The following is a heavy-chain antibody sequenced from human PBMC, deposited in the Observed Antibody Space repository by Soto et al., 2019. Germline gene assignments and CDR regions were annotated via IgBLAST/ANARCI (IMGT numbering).Heavy chain of an antibody. CDR2: ISISGDNT. Sequence: EVQLLESGGGLVQPGGSLRLSCAASGFTFNSYAMTWVRQAPGEGLEWVSIISISGDNTYYADSVRGRFTISRDNFKNTLYLQMNSLRAEDTAVYYCTKKSCSGAACPFAYDSWGRGTLVTVSS. V-gene: IGHV3-23*01. CDR3: TKKSCSGAACPFAYDS. J-gene: IGHJ4*02. CDR1: GFTFNSYA. D-gene: IGHD2-15*01.